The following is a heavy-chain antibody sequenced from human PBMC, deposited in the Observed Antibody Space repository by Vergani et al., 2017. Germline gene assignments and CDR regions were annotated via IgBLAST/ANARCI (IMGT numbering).Heavy chain of an antibody. D-gene: IGHD2-2*01. V-gene: IGHV1-69*01. J-gene: IGHJ4*02. CDR3: ARLRPADY. CDR2: IIPIMGTA. Sequence: QVQLVQSGAEVKKPGSSVKVSCKASGGTFSSYTIGWVRQAPGQGLEWMAGIIPIMGTAKYAQKFQGRVTISADESTSTAYMELNSLSSEDTAVYYCARLRPADYWGKGSLVTVSS. CDR1: GGTFSSYT.